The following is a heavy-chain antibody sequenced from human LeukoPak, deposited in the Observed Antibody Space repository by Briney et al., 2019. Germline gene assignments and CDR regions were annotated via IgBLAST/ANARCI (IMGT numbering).Heavy chain of an antibody. CDR3: ARGRWAVSKGYYFDY. D-gene: IGHD4-23*01. CDR1: GGSISSSSYY. J-gene: IGHJ4*02. CDR2: IYYSGST. Sequence: PSETLSLTCTVSGGSISSSSYYWGWIRQPPGKGLEWIGSIYYSGSTYYNPSLKSRVTISVDTSKNQFSLKLSSVAAADTAVYYCARGRWAVSKGYYFDYWGQGTLVTVSS. V-gene: IGHV4-39*01.